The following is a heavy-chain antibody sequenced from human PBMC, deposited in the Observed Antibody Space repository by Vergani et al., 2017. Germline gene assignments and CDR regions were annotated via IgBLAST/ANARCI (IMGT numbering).Heavy chain of an antibody. CDR2: INPNSGGK. D-gene: IGHD3-22*01. CDR3: ARDMTAYQYYYDSSGYYDY. J-gene: IGHJ4*02. V-gene: IGHV1-2*02. Sequence: QVQLVQSGAEVKKPGASVKVSCKASGYTFTGYYMHWVRQAPGQGLEWMGWINPNSGGKNYAQKFQGRVTMTRDTSISTAYMELSRLRSDDTAVYYCARDMTAYQYYYDSSGYYDYWGQGTLVTVSS. CDR1: GYTFTGYY.